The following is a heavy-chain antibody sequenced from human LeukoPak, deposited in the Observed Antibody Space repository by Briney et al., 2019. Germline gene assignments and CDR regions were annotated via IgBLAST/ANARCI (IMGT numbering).Heavy chain of an antibody. J-gene: IGHJ4*02. CDR1: GFTFSSYA. D-gene: IGHD6-19*01. V-gene: IGHV3-23*01. CDR3: AKDTPLTAYSSGWSVNCFDY. CDR2: ISGGGGST. Sequence: GGSLRLSCAASGFTFSSYAMNWLRQAPGKGLEWVSSISGGGGSTDYADSVKGRFTVSRDNSENTVYLQMNSLRAEDTAVYYCAKDTPLTAYSSGWSVNCFDYWGQGTLVPVSS.